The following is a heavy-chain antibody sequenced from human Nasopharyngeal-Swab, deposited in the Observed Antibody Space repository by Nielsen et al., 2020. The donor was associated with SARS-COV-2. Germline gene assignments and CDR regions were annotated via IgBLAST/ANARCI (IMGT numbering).Heavy chain of an antibody. CDR1: GFTFSSYA. D-gene: IGHD6-13*01. CDR2: ISYDGSKK. Sequence: GESLKISCAASGFTFSSYAMHWVRQAQGKGLEWVAVISYDGSKKYYADSVKGRFTISRDNSKNTLYLQMNSLRAEDTAVYYCARDQGSSWYTYYYYYGMDVWGQGTTVTVSS. CDR3: ARDQGSSWYTYYYYYGMDV. V-gene: IGHV3-30-3*01. J-gene: IGHJ6*02.